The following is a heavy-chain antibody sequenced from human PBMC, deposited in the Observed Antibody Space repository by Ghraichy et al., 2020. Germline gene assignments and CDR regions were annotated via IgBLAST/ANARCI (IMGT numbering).Heavy chain of an antibody. CDR3: AKEFGSGQTIPSVDY. D-gene: IGHD3-3*01. J-gene: IGHJ4*02. Sequence: LSLTCAASGFTFSSYPMSWVRQAPGKGLEWVSAISGSGGRTYYADSVKGRFTISRDNSKNTLYLQMNSLRADDTAVYYCAKEFGSGQTIPSVDYWGQGTLVTVSS. CDR1: GFTFSSYP. CDR2: ISGSGGRT. V-gene: IGHV3-23*01.